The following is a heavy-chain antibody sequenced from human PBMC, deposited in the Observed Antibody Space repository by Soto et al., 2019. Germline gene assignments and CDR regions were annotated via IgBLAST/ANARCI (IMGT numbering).Heavy chain of an antibody. CDR3: VVRGSAFDI. D-gene: IGHD3-10*01. CDR2: ISNDGVRT. Sequence: GGSLRLSCSASGFTFRGDAVYWVRQAPGKGLEYVSGISNDGVRTYYADSVKGRFTISRENSKNTLALQMSSLRTEDTAVYYCVVRGSAFDIWGQGTMVTVSS. CDR1: GFTFRGDA. J-gene: IGHJ3*02. V-gene: IGHV3-64D*08.